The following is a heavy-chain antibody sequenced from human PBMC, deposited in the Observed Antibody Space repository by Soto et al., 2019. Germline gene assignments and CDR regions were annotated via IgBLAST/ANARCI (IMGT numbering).Heavy chain of an antibody. CDR2: MCFSVNT. J-gene: IGHJ4*02. Sequence: SETLSLTCSVSGDSISDYCWNWIRQPAGGRLEWIGRMCFSVNTDYNPSLESRVTVSVDTSKNQLSLNLRSVTAADTAFYYCARESQRWDLLPEVYLGYWGQGTLVTVSS. CDR3: ARESQRWDLLPEVYLGY. D-gene: IGHD1-26*01. CDR1: GDSISDYC. V-gene: IGHV4-4*07.